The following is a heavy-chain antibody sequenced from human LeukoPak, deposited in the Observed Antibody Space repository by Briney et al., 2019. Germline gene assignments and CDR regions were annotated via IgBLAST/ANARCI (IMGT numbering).Heavy chain of an antibody. CDR1: GYTFTSYA. CDR3: ARDSPDLPTVGSGSYRWFDP. CDR2: INTNTGNP. Sequence: ASVKVSCKASGYTFTSYAMNWVRQAPGQGLEWMGWINTNTGNPTYAQGFTGRFVFSLDTSVSTAYLQISSLKAEDTAVYYCARDSPDLPTVGSGSYRWFDPWGQGTLVTVSS. D-gene: IGHD3-10*01. V-gene: IGHV7-4-1*02. J-gene: IGHJ5*02.